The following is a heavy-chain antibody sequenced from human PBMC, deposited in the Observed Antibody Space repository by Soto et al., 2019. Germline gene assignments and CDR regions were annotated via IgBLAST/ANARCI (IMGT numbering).Heavy chain of an antibody. CDR2: IYYSGST. CDR3: ARVPLSGDDILTGFWFDP. V-gene: IGHV4-59*01. CDR1: GGSIRSYY. J-gene: IGHJ5*02. Sequence: SETLSLTCPVSGGSIRSYYWSWIRQPPGKGLEWIGYIYYSGSTNYNPSLKSRVTISVDTSKNQFSLKLSSGTAADTAVYYCARVPLSGDDILTGFWFDPWGQGTLVTVSS. D-gene: IGHD3-9*01.